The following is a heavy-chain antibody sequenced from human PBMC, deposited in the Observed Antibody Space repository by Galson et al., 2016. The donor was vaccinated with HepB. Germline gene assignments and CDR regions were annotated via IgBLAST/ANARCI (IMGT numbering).Heavy chain of an antibody. CDR1: GFTSSTYG. J-gene: IGHJ4*02. CDR3: ARGFAVPGRIDY. CDR2: IWYAGSNK. Sequence: SLRLSCAASGFTSSTYGIHWVRQAPGKGLEWVAVIWYAGSNKYYGDSVKGRFTISRDNSKNTVYLQMNSLRAEDTAVYYCARGFAVPGRIDYWGQGTLVTVSS. V-gene: IGHV3-33*01. D-gene: IGHD2-2*01.